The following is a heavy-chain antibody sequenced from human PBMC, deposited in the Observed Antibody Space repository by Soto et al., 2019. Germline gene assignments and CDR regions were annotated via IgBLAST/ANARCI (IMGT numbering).Heavy chain of an antibody. CDR1: VFTFSSYA. D-gene: IGHD6-19*01. CDR3: ARDPSQSSGWSGLYYFDY. CDR2: ISYDGSNK. V-gene: IGHV3-30-3*01. Sequence: SLRLSCAASVFTFSSYAMHWVRQAPGKGLEWVAVISYDGSNKYYADSVKGRFTISRDNSKNTLYLQMNSLRAEDTAVYYCARDPSQSSGWSGLYYFDYWGQGTLVTVS. J-gene: IGHJ4*02.